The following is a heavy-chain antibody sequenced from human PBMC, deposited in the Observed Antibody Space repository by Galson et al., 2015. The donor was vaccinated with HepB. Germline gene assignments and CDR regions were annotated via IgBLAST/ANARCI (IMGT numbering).Heavy chain of an antibody. J-gene: IGHJ4*02. CDR2: ISAYNGNT. D-gene: IGHD3-22*01. Sequence: SVKASCKASGYTFTSYGISWVRQAPGQGLEWMGWISAYNGNTNYAQKLQGRVTMTTDTSTSTAYMELRSLRSDDTAVYYCAREASPYYYDSSGYYHYWGQGTLVTVSS. CDR1: GYTFTSYG. V-gene: IGHV1-18*04. CDR3: AREASPYYYDSSGYYHY.